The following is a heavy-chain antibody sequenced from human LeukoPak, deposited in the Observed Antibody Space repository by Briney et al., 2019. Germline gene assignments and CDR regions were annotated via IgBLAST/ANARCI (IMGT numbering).Heavy chain of an antibody. J-gene: IGHJ4*02. V-gene: IGHV1-24*01. CDR1: GYTLTELS. D-gene: IGHD3-22*01. CDR3: ATDFRRYDSTWGSFDY. CDR2: FDPEDGET. Sequence: ASVKVSCKVSGYTLTELSMHWVRQAPGKGLEWMGGFDPEDGETIYAQKFQGRVTMTEDTSTDTAYMELSSLRSEDTAVYYCATDFRRYDSTWGSFDYWGQGTLVTVSS.